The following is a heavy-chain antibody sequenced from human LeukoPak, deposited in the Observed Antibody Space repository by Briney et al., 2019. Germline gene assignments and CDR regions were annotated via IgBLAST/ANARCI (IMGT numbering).Heavy chain of an antibody. CDR3: AKDALYCSGGSCYPYYFDY. CDR2: ISGSGGST. Sequence: SGGSLRLSCAASGFTFSSYAMSWVRQAPGKGLEWVSAISGSGGSTYYADSVKGRFTISRDNSKNTLYLQMNSLRAEDTAVYYCAKDALYCSGGSCYPYYFDYWGQGTLVTVSS. CDR1: GFTFSSYA. D-gene: IGHD2-15*01. J-gene: IGHJ4*02. V-gene: IGHV3-23*01.